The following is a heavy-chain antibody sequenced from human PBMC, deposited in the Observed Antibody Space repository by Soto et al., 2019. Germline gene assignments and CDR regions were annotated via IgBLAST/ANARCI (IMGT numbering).Heavy chain of an antibody. CDR3: ARGTRLGELSYVFRPPHFEY. D-gene: IGHD3-16*02. J-gene: IGHJ4*02. CDR1: GGSFSGYY. Sequence: SETLSLTCAVYGGSFSGYYWSWIRQPPGKGLEWIGEINHSGSTNYNPSLKSRVTISVDTSKNQFSLKLSSVTAADTAVYYRARGTRLGELSYVFRPPHFEYWGQGTLVTVSS. CDR2: INHSGST. V-gene: IGHV4-34*01.